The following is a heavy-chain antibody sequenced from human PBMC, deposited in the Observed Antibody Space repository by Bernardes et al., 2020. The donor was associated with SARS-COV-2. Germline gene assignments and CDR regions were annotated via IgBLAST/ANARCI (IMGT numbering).Heavy chain of an antibody. D-gene: IGHD3-3*01. CDR3: AKARGITLTAWYMDV. V-gene: IGHV3-23*01. CDR1: GFTFSSNA. Sequence: GGSLRLSCAASGFTFSSNAMNWVRQAPGKGLEWVSVISGGGGTTYYADSVKGRFTISRDNSKNTLYLQMSSLRAEDTAVYYCAKARGITLTAWYMDVWGKGTTVTVSS. CDR2: ISGGGGTT. J-gene: IGHJ6*03.